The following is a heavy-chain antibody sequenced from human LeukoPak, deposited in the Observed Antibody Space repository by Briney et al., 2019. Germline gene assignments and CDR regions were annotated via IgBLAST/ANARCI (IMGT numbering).Heavy chain of an antibody. Sequence: SEALSVTCTGSVGSISRYYWSWLQQPPGKELDGIGYIYYSGSTNYKPSLKSRVNISVDPAKSYFSLKLSSVTSADTAVYYCARLPDYGDAFDYWGQGTLVTVSS. CDR1: VGSISRYY. D-gene: IGHD4-17*01. CDR3: ARLPDYGDAFDY. V-gene: IGHV4-59*08. CDR2: IYYSGST. J-gene: IGHJ4*02.